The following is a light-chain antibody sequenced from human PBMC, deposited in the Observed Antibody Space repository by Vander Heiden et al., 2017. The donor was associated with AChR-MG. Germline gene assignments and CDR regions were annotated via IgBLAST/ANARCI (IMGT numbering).Light chain of an antibody. CDR3: QQYGSPST. CDR2: GAS. J-gene: IGKJ2*01. CDR1: QSVSSTY. V-gene: IGKV3-20*01. Sequence: EIVLTQSPGTLSLSPGERVTLSCRDSQSVSSTYLAWYQQKPGQAPRLLIYGASSRATGIPDRFSGSGSGTDFTLTISRLEPEDFAVYYCQQYGSPSTFGQGTKLEIK.